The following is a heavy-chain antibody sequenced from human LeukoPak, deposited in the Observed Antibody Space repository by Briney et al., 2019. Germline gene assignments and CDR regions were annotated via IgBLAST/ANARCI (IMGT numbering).Heavy chain of an antibody. D-gene: IGHD2-21*01. V-gene: IGHV1-69*13. CDR3: ASFNACGGDCYSSPDYFDY. J-gene: IGHJ4*02. CDR1: GGTFSSYA. Sequence: ASVKVSCXASGGTFSSYAISWVRQAPGQGLEWMGRIIPIFGTANCAQKFQGRVTITADESTSTAYMELSSLRSEDTAVYYCASFNACGGDCYSSPDYFDYWGQGTLVTVSS. CDR2: IIPIFGTA.